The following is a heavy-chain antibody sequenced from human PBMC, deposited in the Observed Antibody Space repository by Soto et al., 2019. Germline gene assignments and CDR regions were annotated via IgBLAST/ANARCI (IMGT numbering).Heavy chain of an antibody. V-gene: IGHV4-31*03. D-gene: IGHD2-2*02. Sequence: QVQLQESGPGLVKPSQTLSLTCTVSGGSISSGGYYWSWIRQHPGKGLEWIGYIYYSGSTYYHPYPKGWVTISVETSKNQFSLKLSSVTAAGTAVYYWAGGRVYCSSTRCYRGGVIDYWGQGTLVTVSS. CDR2: IYYSGST. CDR3: AGGRVYCSSTRCYRGGVIDY. CDR1: GGSISSGGYY. J-gene: IGHJ4*02.